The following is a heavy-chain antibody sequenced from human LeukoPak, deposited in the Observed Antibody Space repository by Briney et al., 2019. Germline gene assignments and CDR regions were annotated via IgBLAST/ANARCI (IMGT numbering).Heavy chain of an antibody. V-gene: IGHV4-31*03. CDR2: IYYSGST. CDR1: GGSISSGGYY. CDR3: ARGGSYCSSTSCLERYFDC. J-gene: IGHJ4*02. Sequence: SETLSLTCTVSGGSISSGGYYWSWIRQHPGKGLEWIGYIYYSGSTYYNPSLKSRVTISVDTSKNQFSLKLSSVTAADTAVYYCARGGSYCSSTSCLERYFDCWGQGTLVTVSS. D-gene: IGHD2-2*01.